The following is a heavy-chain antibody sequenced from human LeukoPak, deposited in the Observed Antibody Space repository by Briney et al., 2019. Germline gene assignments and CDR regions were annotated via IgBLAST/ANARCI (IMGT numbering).Heavy chain of an antibody. D-gene: IGHD3-10*01. J-gene: IGHJ4*02. CDR3: ARDRSPMVTMVRGVTYYFDY. CDR1: GGTFSSYA. CDR2: IIPILGIA. Sequence: AASVKVSCKASGGTFSSYAISWVRQAPGQGLEWMGRIIPILGIANYAQKFQGRVTITADKSTSTAYMELSSLRSEDTAVYYCARDRSPMVTMVRGVTYYFDYWAREPWSPSPQ. V-gene: IGHV1-69*04.